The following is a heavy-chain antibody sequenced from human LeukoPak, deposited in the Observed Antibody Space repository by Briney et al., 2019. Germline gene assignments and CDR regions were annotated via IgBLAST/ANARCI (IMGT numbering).Heavy chain of an antibody. CDR1: GFTFSSYA. Sequence: GGSLRLSCAASGFTFSSYAMSWVRQAPGKGLEWVSAISGSGGSTYYADSVKGRFTISRDNSKNTLYLQMNSLRAEDTAVYYCAKGSTAYYYDSSGYYSYSYYFDYWGQGTLVTVSS. V-gene: IGHV3-23*01. J-gene: IGHJ4*02. CDR3: AKGSTAYYYDSSGYYSYSYYFDY. CDR2: ISGSGGST. D-gene: IGHD3-22*01.